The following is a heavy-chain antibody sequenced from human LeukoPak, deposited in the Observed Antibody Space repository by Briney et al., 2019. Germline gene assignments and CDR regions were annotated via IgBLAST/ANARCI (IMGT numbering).Heavy chain of an antibody. Sequence: QPGGSLRLSCAASEFTVSSNYMSWVRQAPGKGLEWVSAIYSGGSTYYADSVKGRFTISRDNSQNTVYLQMNSLRAEDTAVYYCARDRSIFQDYYYGMDVWGQGTTVTVSS. D-gene: IGHD3-3*01. CDR3: ARDRSIFQDYYYGMDV. V-gene: IGHV3-66*01. CDR1: EFTVSSNY. CDR2: IYSGGST. J-gene: IGHJ6*02.